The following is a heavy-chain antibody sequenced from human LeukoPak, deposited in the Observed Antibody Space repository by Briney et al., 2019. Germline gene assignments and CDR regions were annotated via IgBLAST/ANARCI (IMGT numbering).Heavy chain of an antibody. CDR2: INAGNGNT. D-gene: IGHD6-13*01. V-gene: IGHV1-3*01. J-gene: IGHJ4*02. CDR1: GYTFTSYA. CDR3: ARSWYDGGPVGY. Sequence: ASVTVSFTASGYTFTSYAMHWVRQAPGQRLEWMGWINAGNGNTKYSQKFQGRVTITRDTSASTAYMELSSLRSEDTAVYYCARSWYDGGPVGYWGQGTLVTVSS.